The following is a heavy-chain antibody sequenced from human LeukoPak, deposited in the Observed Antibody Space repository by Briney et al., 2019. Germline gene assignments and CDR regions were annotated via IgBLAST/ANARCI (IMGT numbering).Heavy chain of an antibody. D-gene: IGHD3-10*01. J-gene: IGHJ4*02. V-gene: IGHV1-2*06. CDR3: ARDRIRVVRGVIDY. Sequence: ASVKVSCKASGYTFTGYYMHWVRQAPGQGLEWMGRINPNSGGTNYAQKFQDRVTMTRDTSISTAYMELSRLRSDDTAVYYCARDRIRVVRGVIDYWGQGTLVTVSS. CDR2: INPNSGGT. CDR1: GYTFTGYY.